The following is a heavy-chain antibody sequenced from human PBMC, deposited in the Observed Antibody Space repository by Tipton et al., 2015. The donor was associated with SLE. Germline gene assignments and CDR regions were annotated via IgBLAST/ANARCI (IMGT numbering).Heavy chain of an antibody. CDR3: ARDLLVSYYYYGMDV. Sequence: SLRLSCAASGFTFSSYSMNWVRQAPGKGLEWVSPISSSGSTIYYADSVKGRFTISRDNAKNSLYLQMNSLRAEDTAVYYCARDLLVSYYYYGMDVWGQGTTVTVSS. CDR2: ISSSGSTI. CDR1: GFTFSSYS. D-gene: IGHD3-10*01. V-gene: IGHV3-48*04. J-gene: IGHJ6*02.